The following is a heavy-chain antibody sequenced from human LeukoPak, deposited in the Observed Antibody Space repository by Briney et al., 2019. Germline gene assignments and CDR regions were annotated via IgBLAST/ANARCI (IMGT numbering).Heavy chain of an antibody. CDR2: IKQDGSEK. CDR3: AFGYSYGHETFDY. J-gene: IGHJ4*02. V-gene: IGHV3-7*01. D-gene: IGHD5-18*01. CDR1: GFTFSSYW. Sequence: GGSLRRSCAASGFTFSSYWMSWVRQAPGKGLEWVANIKQDGSEKYYVDSVKGRFTISRDNAKNSLYLQMNSLRAEDTAVYYCAFGYSYGHETFDYWGQGTLVTVSS.